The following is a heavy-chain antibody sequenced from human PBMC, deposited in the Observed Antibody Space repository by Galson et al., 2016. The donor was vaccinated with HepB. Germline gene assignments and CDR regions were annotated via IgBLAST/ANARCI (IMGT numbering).Heavy chain of an antibody. CDR3: TTDYGDRH. CDR2: IKTKTDGGTA. V-gene: IGHV3-15*05. CDR1: GFTFINAW. Sequence: SLRLSCAASGFTFINAWMSWVRQAPGKGLEYIGRIKTKTDGGTADHAAPVKGRFTISRDDSKNTLYLQMNSLKTEDTAVYYCTTDYGDRHWGQGTLVTVSS. J-gene: IGHJ1*01. D-gene: IGHD4-17*01.